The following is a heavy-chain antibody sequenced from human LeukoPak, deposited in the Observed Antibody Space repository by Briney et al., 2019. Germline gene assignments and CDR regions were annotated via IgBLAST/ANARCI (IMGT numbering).Heavy chain of an antibody. Sequence: PGRSLRLSCAASGFTFDDYAMRWVRQAPGKGLEWVSGISWNSGSIGYADSVKGRFTISRDNAKNSLYLQMNSLRAEDTALYYCAKDIRDGYAKGVYGMDVWGQGTTVTVSS. CDR1: GFTFDDYA. CDR3: AKDIRDGYAKGVYGMDV. D-gene: IGHD5-24*01. CDR2: ISWNSGSI. V-gene: IGHV3-9*01. J-gene: IGHJ6*02.